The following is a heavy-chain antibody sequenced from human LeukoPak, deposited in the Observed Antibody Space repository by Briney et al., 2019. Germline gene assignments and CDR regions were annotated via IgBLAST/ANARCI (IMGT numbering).Heavy chain of an antibody. D-gene: IGHD5-18*01. V-gene: IGHV3-33*01. Sequence: GGSLRLSCAASGFTFSSYGMHWVRQAPGKGLEWVAVIWYDGSNKYYADSVKGRFTISRDNSKNTLYLQMNSLRAEDTAVYYCARGYSYGLLDYWGQGTLVTVSS. CDR3: ARGYSYGLLDY. CDR1: GFTFSSYG. CDR2: IWYDGSNK. J-gene: IGHJ4*02.